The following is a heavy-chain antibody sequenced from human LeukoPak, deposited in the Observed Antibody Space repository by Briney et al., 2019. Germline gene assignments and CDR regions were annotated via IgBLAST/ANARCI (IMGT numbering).Heavy chain of an antibody. CDR1: GGTFSSYA. CDR2: IIPIFGTA. CDR3: ASVQPADNAFDI. Sequence: ASVKVSCKASGGTFSSYAISWVRQAPGQGLEWMGGIIPIFGTANYAQKFQGRVTITADESTSTAYMELSSLRSEDTAVYYCASVQPADNAFDIWGQGTMVTVSS. V-gene: IGHV1-69*13. J-gene: IGHJ3*02. D-gene: IGHD3-10*02.